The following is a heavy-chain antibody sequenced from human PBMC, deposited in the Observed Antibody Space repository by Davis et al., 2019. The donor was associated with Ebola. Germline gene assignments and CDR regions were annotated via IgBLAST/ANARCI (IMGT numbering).Heavy chain of an antibody. D-gene: IGHD4-17*01. CDR1: GFTFSSYA. V-gene: IGHV3-23*01. CDR3: TATVTTSDY. CDR2: ISGSGGST. Sequence: GESLKISCAASGFTFSSYAMRWVRQAPGKGLEWVSAISGSGGSTYYADSVKGRFTISRDDSKNTAYLQMNSLKTEDTAVYYCTATVTTSDYWGQGTLVTVSS. J-gene: IGHJ4*02.